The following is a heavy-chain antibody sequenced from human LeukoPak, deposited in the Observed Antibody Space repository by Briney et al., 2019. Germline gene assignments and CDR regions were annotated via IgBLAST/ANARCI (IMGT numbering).Heavy chain of an antibody. Sequence: SETLSLTCTVSGGSVSSYYWSWIRQPPGKGLEWIGYIYYSGSTNYNPSLKSRVTISVDTSKNQFSLKLSSVSAADTAVYHCARDNWNYGSSMDVWGQGTTVTVSS. V-gene: IGHV4-59*02. D-gene: IGHD1-7*01. J-gene: IGHJ6*02. CDR3: ARDNWNYGSSMDV. CDR2: IYYSGST. CDR1: GGSVSSYY.